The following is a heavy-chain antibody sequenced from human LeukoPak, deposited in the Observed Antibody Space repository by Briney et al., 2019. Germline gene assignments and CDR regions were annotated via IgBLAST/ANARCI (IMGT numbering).Heavy chain of an antibody. V-gene: IGHV3-23*01. J-gene: IGHJ4*02. D-gene: IGHD1-26*01. CDR1: GFTFSSYA. Sequence: GGSLRLSCAASGFTFSSYAMSWVRQAPGKGLEWVSAISGSGGSTYYADSVKGRFTISRDNSKNTLYLQMNSLRAEDTAVYYCAKDPIVGAAVDGDARKMGEASYWGQGTLVTVSS. CDR3: AKDPIVGAAVDGDARKMGEASY. CDR2: ISGSGGST.